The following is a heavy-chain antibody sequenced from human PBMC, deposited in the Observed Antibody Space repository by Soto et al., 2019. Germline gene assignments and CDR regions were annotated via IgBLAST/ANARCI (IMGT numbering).Heavy chain of an antibody. J-gene: IGHJ4*02. V-gene: IGHV4-59*08. CDR3: VRQAID. CDR2: VYYSGTT. Sequence: PSETLSLTCTVSGGSISDYYWSWFRQAPGKGLDWIGYVYYSGTTNYNPSLQSRVTMSVDTSKNQFSLKLSSVTAADTAVYYCVRQAIDWGQGTLVTVS. CDR1: GGSISDYY.